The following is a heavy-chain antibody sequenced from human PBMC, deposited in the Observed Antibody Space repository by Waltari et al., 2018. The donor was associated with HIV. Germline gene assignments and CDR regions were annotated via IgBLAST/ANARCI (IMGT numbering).Heavy chain of an antibody. CDR1: GFTFSSYW. CDR3: ARDLYSSGWVYFDY. J-gene: IGHJ4*02. D-gene: IGHD6-19*01. CDR2: KKQDGSEK. Sequence: EVQLVESGGGLVQPGGSLRLSCAASGFTFSSYWMSWVRQAPGKGVEWVANKKQDGSEKYYVESVKGRFTISRDNAKNSLYLQMNSLRAEDTAVYYCARDLYSSGWVYFDYWGQGTLVTVSS. V-gene: IGHV3-7*01.